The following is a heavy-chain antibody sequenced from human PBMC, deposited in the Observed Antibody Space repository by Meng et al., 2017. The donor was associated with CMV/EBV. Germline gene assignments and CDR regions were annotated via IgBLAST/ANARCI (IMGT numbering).Heavy chain of an antibody. Sequence: ASVKVSCKASGYTFTGYYMHWVRQAPGQGLEWMGWINPNSGGTNYAQKFQGRVTMTRDTSISTAYMELSRLRSDDTAVYYCARDLGLGQPDYFDYWGQGTLVTVSS. CDR1: GYTFTGYY. CDR2: INPNSGGT. D-gene: IGHD3/OR15-3a*01. J-gene: IGHJ4*02. CDR3: ARDLGLGQPDYFDY. V-gene: IGHV1-2*02.